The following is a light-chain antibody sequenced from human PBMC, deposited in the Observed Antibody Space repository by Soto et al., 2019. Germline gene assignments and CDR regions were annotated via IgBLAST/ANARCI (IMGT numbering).Light chain of an antibody. J-gene: IGKJ4*01. Sequence: EIVLTQSPATLSLSPGERATLSCRASQSVSSYLAWYQQKPAQAPRLLIYDASNRATGIPARFSGSGSGTDFTHPISSLEPEDIAVYYCQQRSNWPALTFGGGTKVEIK. CDR1: QSVSSY. V-gene: IGKV3-11*01. CDR3: QQRSNWPALT. CDR2: DAS.